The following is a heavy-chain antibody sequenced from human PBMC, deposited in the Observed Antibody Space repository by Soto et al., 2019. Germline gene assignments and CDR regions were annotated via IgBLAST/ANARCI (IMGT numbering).Heavy chain of an antibody. J-gene: IGHJ4*02. D-gene: IGHD3-10*01. CDR3: ARGRTFGYYFDY. CDR1: GGSFSGYY. V-gene: IGHV4-34*01. Sequence: QVQLQQWGAGLLKPSETLSLTCDVYGGSFSGYYWSWIRQPPVKGLEWNGEINHSGSTNYNPSLKRRVTISVDTSKNQFSLKLSSVTAADTAVYYCARGRTFGYYFDYWGQGTLVTVSS. CDR2: INHSGST.